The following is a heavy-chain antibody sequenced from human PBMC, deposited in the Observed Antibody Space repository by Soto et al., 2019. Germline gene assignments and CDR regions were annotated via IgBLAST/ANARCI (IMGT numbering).Heavy chain of an antibody. J-gene: IGHJ6*04. CDR2: INHSGST. CDR3: ARGGRMVRGVIIASIRYYYYCMDV. D-gene: IGHD3-10*01. Sequence: SETLSLTCPAYGASFSGYYWCWSRQPPGKGLEWCAEINHSGSTNYNPSRKSRATITVDTTKNHLSLKLSTLTAADTAEHYGARGGRMVRGVIIASIRYYYYCMDVWSKGPTVTVSS. V-gene: IGHV4-34*01. CDR1: GASFSGYY.